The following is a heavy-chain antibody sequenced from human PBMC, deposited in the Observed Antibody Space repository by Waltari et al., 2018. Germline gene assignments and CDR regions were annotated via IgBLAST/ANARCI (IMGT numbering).Heavy chain of an antibody. CDR3: ARGGDYHGMDV. CDR2: IYYSGST. Sequence: QLQLQESGPGLVKPSETLSLTCTVSGGSISSSSYYWGWIRQPPGKGLEWIGSIYYSGSTYYNPSLKSRVTISVDTSKNQFSLKLSSVTAADTAVYYCARGGDYHGMDVWGQGTTVTVSS. J-gene: IGHJ6*02. CDR1: GGSISSSSYY. V-gene: IGHV4-39*07.